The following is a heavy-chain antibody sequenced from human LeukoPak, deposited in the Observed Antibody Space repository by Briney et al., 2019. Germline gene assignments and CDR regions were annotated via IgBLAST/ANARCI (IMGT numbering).Heavy chain of an antibody. CDR1: GFTFDDYA. CDR2: ISWNSGSI. D-gene: IGHD1-1*01. Sequence: GGSLRLSCAASGFTFDDYAMHWVRQAPGKGLEWVSGISWNSGSIGYADSVKGRFTISRENAKNSLYLQMNSLRAEDTALYYCAKDQVPQRGHWFDPWGQGTLVTVSS. CDR3: AKDQVPQRGHWFDP. J-gene: IGHJ5*02. V-gene: IGHV3-9*01.